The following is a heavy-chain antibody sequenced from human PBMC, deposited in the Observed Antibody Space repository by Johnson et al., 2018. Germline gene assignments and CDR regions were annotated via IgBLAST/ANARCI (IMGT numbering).Heavy chain of an antibody. D-gene: IGHD1-26*01. Sequence: ESGGVVVQPGDSLRLSCAASGFTFDAFSIHWVRQAPGKGLEWVSLINRRGDATFYADSVRGRFTISRDNSKNSLYLQMNNLRSEDTALYYCAKELKGAKWGAFDIWGKGTLVTVSS. CDR2: INRRGDAT. J-gene: IGHJ3*02. CDR1: GFTFDAFS. CDR3: AKELKGAKWGAFDI. V-gene: IGHV3-43*01.